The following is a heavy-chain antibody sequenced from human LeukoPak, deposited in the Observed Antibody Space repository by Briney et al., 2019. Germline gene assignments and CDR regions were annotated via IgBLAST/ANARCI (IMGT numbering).Heavy chain of an antibody. J-gene: IGHJ5*02. CDR1: GFTFSSFG. V-gene: IGHV3-30*02. CDR3: AKKSGAAFYNWYDH. D-gene: IGHD1-26*01. Sequence: GGSLRLSCAASGFTFSSFGMHWVRQAPGKGLEWVAYIRYDGSNKKYADSLEGRFTISRDNSKNALYLQIDSLRPEDTAVYYCAKKSGAAFYNWYDHWGQGTLVTVSS. CDR2: IRYDGSNK.